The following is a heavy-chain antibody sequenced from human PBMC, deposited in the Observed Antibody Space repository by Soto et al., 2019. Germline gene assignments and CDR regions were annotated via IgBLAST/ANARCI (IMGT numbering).Heavy chain of an antibody. Sequence: PSETLSLTXTVSGGSISGSYWSWIRQTPGKVLEWVGYIHYSGSTNYNPSLKSRVTMSVDSAKNQFSLQLSSVTAADTAVYFCTKYRRTDAEGYSLDYWGQGALVTVSS. V-gene: IGHV4-59*01. CDR3: TKYRRTDAEGYSLDY. J-gene: IGHJ4*02. CDR2: IHYSGST. D-gene: IGHD2-15*01. CDR1: GGSISGSY.